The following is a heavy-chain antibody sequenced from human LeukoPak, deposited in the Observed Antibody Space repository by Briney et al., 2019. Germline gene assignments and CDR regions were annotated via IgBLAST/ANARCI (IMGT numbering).Heavy chain of an antibody. D-gene: IGHD6-13*01. V-gene: IGHV1-2*02. CDR1: GYTFTGYY. CDR2: INPNSGGT. J-gene: IGHJ4*02. CDR3: ARADSSGYSSSWAQNY. Sequence: ASVKVSCKASGYTFTGYYMHWVRQAPGQGLEWMGWINPNSGGTNYAQKFRGRVTMTRDTSISTAYMELSRLRSDDTAVYYCARADSSGYSSSWAQNYWGQGTLVTVSS.